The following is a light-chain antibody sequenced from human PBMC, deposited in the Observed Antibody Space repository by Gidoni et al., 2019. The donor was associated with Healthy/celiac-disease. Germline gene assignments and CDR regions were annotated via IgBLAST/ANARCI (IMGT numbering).Light chain of an antibody. CDR3: QQYGSSPYT. CDR2: GAS. Sequence: EIVLTQSPGTLSLSPGERATLSCRASQSGSSSYLAWYQQKPGQAPRLVIYGASSRSTGIPDRFSGSGSGTDFTLTISRLEPEDFAVYYCQQYGSSPYTFGQGTKLEIK. J-gene: IGKJ2*01. V-gene: IGKV3-20*01. CDR1: QSGSSSY.